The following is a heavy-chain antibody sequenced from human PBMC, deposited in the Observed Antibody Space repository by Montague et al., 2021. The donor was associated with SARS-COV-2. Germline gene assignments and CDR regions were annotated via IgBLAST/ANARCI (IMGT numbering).Heavy chain of an antibody. V-gene: IGHV2-70*11. CDR2: IDWDDDK. D-gene: IGHD6-13*01. CDR1: GFSLSTSGMC. Sequence: PALVTPTQTLTLTCTFSGFSLSTSGMCVSWIRQPPGKALEWLARIDWDDDKYYSTSLKARLTISKDTSKNQVVLTMTNMDPVDTATYYCAREIAAAPDYWGQGTLVTVSS. CDR3: AREIAAAPDY. J-gene: IGHJ4*02.